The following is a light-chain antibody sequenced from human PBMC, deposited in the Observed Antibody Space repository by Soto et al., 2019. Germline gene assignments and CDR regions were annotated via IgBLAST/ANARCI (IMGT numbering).Light chain of an antibody. J-gene: IGLJ3*02. CDR2: YDT. V-gene: IGLV1-36*01. CDR1: SSNIGNNA. Sequence: QSVLTQPPSVSGAPRQRVTISCSGSSSNIGNNAINWYQQLPGKAPKLLIFYDTVVPSGVSDRFSGSKSGTSASLTISGLQSEDEADYHCASWDDSLKAWVFGGGTKLTVL. CDR3: ASWDDSLKAWV.